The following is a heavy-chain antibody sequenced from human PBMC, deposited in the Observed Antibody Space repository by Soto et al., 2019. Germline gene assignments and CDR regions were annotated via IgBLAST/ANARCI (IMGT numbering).Heavy chain of an antibody. Sequence: QITLKESGPTLVKPTQTLTLTCTFSGFSLTTSGVGVGWIRQPPGKALEWLALIYWDDDKSYSTSLKTRLTITKDTSKNPVVLTMTNVDPVDTATYYCAHTHHEFWGTYRHSFDFWGQGTLVTVSS. J-gene: IGHJ5*01. V-gene: IGHV2-5*02. CDR1: GFSLTTSGVG. CDR2: IYWDDDK. CDR3: AHTHHEFWGTYRHSFDF. D-gene: IGHD3-16*02.